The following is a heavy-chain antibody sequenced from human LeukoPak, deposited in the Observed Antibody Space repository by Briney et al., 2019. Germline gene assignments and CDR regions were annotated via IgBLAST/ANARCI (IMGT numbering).Heavy chain of an antibody. CDR2: IYYSGST. CDR3: ARGSYDILTGYFGSKRGGNWFDP. CDR1: GGSISSYY. Sequence: SETLSLTCTVSGGSISSYYWSWIRQPPGKGLEWIGYIYYSGSTNYNPSLKSRVTISVDTSKNQFSLKLSSVTAADTAVYYCARGSYDILTGYFGSKRGGNWFDPWGQGTLVTVSS. V-gene: IGHV4-59*01. D-gene: IGHD3-9*01. J-gene: IGHJ5*02.